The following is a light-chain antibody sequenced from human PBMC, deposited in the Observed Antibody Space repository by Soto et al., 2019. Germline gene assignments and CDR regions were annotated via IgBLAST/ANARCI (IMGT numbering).Light chain of an antibody. CDR2: SNS. J-gene: IGLJ1*01. CDR1: SSNIESNT. Sequence: QSVLTKPPSASGAPGQRVTISCSGSSSNIESNTVNWYQQLPGTAPKLLIYSNSHRPSGVPDRFSGSKSGASASLAISGLQSEDEADYYCAAWDDSLNGFVFGTGTKVTVL. CDR3: AAWDDSLNGFV. V-gene: IGLV1-44*01.